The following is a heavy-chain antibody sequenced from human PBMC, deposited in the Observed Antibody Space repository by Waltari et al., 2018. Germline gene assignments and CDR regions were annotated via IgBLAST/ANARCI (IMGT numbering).Heavy chain of an antibody. CDR3: ARHPRITLFDY. D-gene: IGHD3-10*01. V-gene: IGHV4-39*01. J-gene: IGHJ4*02. CDR2: IYYSGST. Sequence: QLQLQESGPGLVKPSETLSLTCTVSGGSISSSSYYWGWIRQPPGKGLEWIGSIYYSGSTDYKPSLKSRVTISVDTSKNQFSLKLSSVTAADTAVYYCARHPRITLFDYWGQGTLVTVSS. CDR1: GGSISSSSYY.